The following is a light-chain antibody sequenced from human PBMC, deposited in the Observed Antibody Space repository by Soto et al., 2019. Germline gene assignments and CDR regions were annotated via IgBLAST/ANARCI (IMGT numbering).Light chain of an antibody. CDR3: QQLNSYPST. CDR2: AAS. J-gene: IGKJ5*01. Sequence: DMHLTQSPSFLSASVGDRVTITCRASQGISSYLAWYQQKPGKAPKLLIYAASTLQSGVPSRFSGSGSGTDFTLTISSLKPEDFATYYCQQLNSYPSTFGQGTRLEIK. V-gene: IGKV1-9*01. CDR1: QGISSY.